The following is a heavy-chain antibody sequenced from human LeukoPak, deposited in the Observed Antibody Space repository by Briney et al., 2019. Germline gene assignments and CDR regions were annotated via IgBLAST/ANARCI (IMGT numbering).Heavy chain of an antibody. V-gene: IGHV3-7*01. CDR3: AGGSGWSFDY. CDR1: GSTFSNYW. J-gene: IGHJ4*02. CDR2: IKQDGSEK. Sequence: GGSLTLSCAASGSTFSNYWMNWVRQAPGQGLEWVANIKQDGSEKYYVDSVKGRFTISRDNAKNSLYLQMNSLRAEDTAVYYCAGGSGWSFDYWGQGTLVTVSS. D-gene: IGHD6-19*01.